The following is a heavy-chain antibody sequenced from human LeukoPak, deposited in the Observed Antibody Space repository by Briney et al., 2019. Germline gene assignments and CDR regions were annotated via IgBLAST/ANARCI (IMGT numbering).Heavy chain of an antibody. V-gene: IGHV1-8*03. Sequence: VSVKVSCKASGYTFTSYDINWVRQATGQGLEWMGWMNPNSGNTGYAQKFQGRVTITRNTSISAAYMELSSLRSEDTAVYYCARAPQWLVLGAYYYYMDVWGKGTTVTVSS. CDR3: ARAPQWLVLGAYYYYMDV. CDR2: MNPNSGNT. J-gene: IGHJ6*03. CDR1: GYTFTSYD. D-gene: IGHD6-19*01.